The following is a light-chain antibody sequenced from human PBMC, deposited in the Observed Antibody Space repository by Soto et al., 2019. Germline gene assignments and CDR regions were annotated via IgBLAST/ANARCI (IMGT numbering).Light chain of an antibody. CDR2: DAS. V-gene: IGKV3-11*01. CDR1: QSVDKY. Sequence: EIVLTQSPATLSFSPGERATLSCRASQSVDKYLVWYQQKPGQAPRLLIYDASSRATGIPARFSGSGSGTDFSLTITSLQPEDFAAYYCQQRTNWPLTFGGGTKLEIK. CDR3: QQRTNWPLT. J-gene: IGKJ4*01.